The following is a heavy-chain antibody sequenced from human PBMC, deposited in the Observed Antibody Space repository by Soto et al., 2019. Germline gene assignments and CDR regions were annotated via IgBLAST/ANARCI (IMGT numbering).Heavy chain of an antibody. J-gene: IGHJ6*03. V-gene: IGHV3-30*18. CDR3: AKGVVGSGSYSPYYYYMDV. Sequence: GGSLRLSCAASGFTFSSYGMHWVRQAPGKGLEWVAVISYDGSNKYYADSVKGRFTISRDNSKNTLYLQMNSLRAEDTAVYYCAKGVVGSGSYSPYYYYMDVWGKGTTVTVSS. CDR1: GFTFSSYG. D-gene: IGHD3-10*01. CDR2: ISYDGSNK.